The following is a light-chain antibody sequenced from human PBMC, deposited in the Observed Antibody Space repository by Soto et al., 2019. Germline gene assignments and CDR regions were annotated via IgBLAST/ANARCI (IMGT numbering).Light chain of an antibody. CDR3: QQYGSSLFT. CDR1: QSVSSKY. CDR2: GTS. Sequence: EIVLTQSPGTLSLSPGERATLSCRASQSVSSKYLAWYQQKPGQAPRVLIYGTSIRASGVPERFSGGGSGTDCTLTITRLEPEDFAVYYCQQYGSSLFTFGPGTKVDF. V-gene: IGKV3-20*01. J-gene: IGKJ3*01.